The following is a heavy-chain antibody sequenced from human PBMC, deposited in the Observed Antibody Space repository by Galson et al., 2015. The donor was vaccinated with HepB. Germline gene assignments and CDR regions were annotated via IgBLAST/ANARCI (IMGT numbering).Heavy chain of an antibody. CDR3: ARDTGDSGSYYMGY. CDR1: GGTFSSYA. CDR2: ISAYNGNT. V-gene: IGHV1-18*01. D-gene: IGHD1-26*01. J-gene: IGHJ4*02. Sequence: SVKVSCKASGGTFSSYAISWVRQAPGQGLEWMGWISAYNGNTKYAKHLQGRVTMTTDTSTSTAYVELRSLRSDDTAVYYCARDTGDSGSYYMGYWGQGTLVAVSS.